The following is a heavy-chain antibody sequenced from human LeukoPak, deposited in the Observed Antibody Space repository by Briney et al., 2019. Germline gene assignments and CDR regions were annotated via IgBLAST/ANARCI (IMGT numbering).Heavy chain of an antibody. CDR1: GYTFTDYY. V-gene: IGHV1-2*02. CDR2: INPNSGGT. J-gene: IGHJ5*02. CDR3: ARDTAMVTYWFDP. D-gene: IGHD5-18*01. Sequence: ASVTVSFKASGYTFTDYYMHWVRQAPGQGLEWMGWINPNSGGTNYAQKFQGRVTMTRDTSITTAYMELNRLRSDDTAVYYCARDTAMVTYWFDPWGRGTLVTVSS.